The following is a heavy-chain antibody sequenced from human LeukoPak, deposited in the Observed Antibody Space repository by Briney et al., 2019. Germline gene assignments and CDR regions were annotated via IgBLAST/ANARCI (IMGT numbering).Heavy chain of an antibody. D-gene: IGHD3-10*02. J-gene: IGHJ3*01. CDR2: IIPIFGTA. Sequence: GASVKVSCKASGYTFTSYYMHWVRQAPGQGLEWMGGIIPIFGTANYAQKFQGRVTITADESTSTAYMELSSLRSEDTAAYYCARAGMFGGQGTMVTVSS. CDR1: GYTFTSYY. V-gene: IGHV1-69*13. CDR3: ARAGMF.